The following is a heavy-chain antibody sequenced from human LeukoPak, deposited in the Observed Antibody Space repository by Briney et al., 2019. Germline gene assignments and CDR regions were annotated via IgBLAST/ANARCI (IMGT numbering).Heavy chain of an antibody. CDR1: GGSISSSDSY. CDR2: ICFSRTT. J-gene: IGHJ4*02. CDR3: QSRYLEWLLEY. V-gene: IGHV4-39*02. D-gene: IGHD3-3*01. Sequence: PSETLSLTCTVSGGSISSSDSYWAWVRQPPGKGLEWIGSICFSRTTYYNPSLKSRVTMSIDTSKNHFSLKVASVTAADTAVYYCQSRYLEWLLEYWGQGTLVTVSS.